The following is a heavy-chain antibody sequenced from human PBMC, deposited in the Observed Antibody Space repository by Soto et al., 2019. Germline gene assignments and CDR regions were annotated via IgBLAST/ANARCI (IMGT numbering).Heavy chain of an antibody. CDR1: GFSLDSTAVG. CDR2: IYWDGDK. D-gene: IGHD3-10*01. CDR3: AHFILVGTFVRGVTFDH. V-gene: IGHV2-5*02. Sequence: QITLNESGPTLVKPMQTLTLTCNFSGFSLDSTAVGVGWLRQPPGKALECLALIYWDGDKRYNPSLTNRVIITKDTSKNQVVLTMTDMAPADTGTYFCAHFILVGTFVRGVTFDHWGQGVLVTVSS. J-gene: IGHJ4*02.